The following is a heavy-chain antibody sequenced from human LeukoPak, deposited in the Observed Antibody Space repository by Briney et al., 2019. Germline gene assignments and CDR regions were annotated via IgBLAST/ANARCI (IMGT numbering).Heavy chain of an antibody. D-gene: IGHD2-15*01. CDR2: IYYSGST. CDR3: ARVCCSDISSMGHYYYYYGMDV. V-gene: IGHV4-30-4*01. Sequence: PSQTLSLTCTVSGGSISSGDYYWSWIRQPPGKGLEWIGYIYYSGSTYYNPSLKSRVTISVDTSKNQFSLKLSSVTAADTAVYYCARVCCSDISSMGHYYYYYGMDVWGQGTTVTVSS. J-gene: IGHJ6*02. CDR1: GGSISSGDYY.